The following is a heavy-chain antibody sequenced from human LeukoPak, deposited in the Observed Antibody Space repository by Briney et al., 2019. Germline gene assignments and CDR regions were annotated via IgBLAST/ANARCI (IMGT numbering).Heavy chain of an antibody. CDR2: IYTSGST. Sequence: SETLSLTCTVSGGSISSYYWSWIRQPPGKGLEWIGYIYTSGSTNYNPSLKSRVTISVDTSKNQLSLKLSSVTAADTAVYYCARGRVETIFGVVNRKKGVKFGRWGQGTLVTVSS. D-gene: IGHD3-3*01. CDR3: ARGRVETIFGVVNRKKGVKFGR. V-gene: IGHV4-4*09. CDR1: GGSISSYY. J-gene: IGHJ5*02.